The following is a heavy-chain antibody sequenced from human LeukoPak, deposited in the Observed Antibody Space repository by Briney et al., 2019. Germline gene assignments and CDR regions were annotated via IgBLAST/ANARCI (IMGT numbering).Heavy chain of an antibody. CDR1: GFTFSSYA. Sequence: GRSLRLSCAASGFTFSSYAMHWVRQAPGKGLEWVAIISHDGSNKYYADSVKGRFTISRDNSKNTLHLQMDSLRAEDTAVYYCARDSGYEDYWGQGTLVTVSS. D-gene: IGHD5-12*01. CDR3: ARDSGYEDY. CDR2: ISHDGSNK. J-gene: IGHJ4*02. V-gene: IGHV3-30-3*01.